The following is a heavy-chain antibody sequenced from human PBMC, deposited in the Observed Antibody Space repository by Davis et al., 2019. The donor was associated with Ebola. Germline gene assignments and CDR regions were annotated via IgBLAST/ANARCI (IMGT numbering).Heavy chain of an antibody. CDR1: GGSITNYF. V-gene: IGHV4-59*01. CDR2: IHYLGNT. CDR3: ARGNYGDYIVLYYYNMDV. Sequence: MPSETLSLTCTVSGGSITNYFWSWIRQPPGKGLEWIGNIHYLGNTNYNPSLKSRVTISVDTSKNQFSLKLSSVTAADTAVYYCARGNYGDYIVLYYYNMDVWGQGTTVTVSS. J-gene: IGHJ6*02. D-gene: IGHD4-17*01.